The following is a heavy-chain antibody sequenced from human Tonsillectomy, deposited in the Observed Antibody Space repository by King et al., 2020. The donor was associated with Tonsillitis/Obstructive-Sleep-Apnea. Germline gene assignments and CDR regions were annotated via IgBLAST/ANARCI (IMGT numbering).Heavy chain of an antibody. V-gene: IGHV5-10-1*03. CDR1: GYSFSSYW. J-gene: IGHJ6*02. CDR3: ARHLFHSTILVDGMDV. D-gene: IGHD3-3*01. Sequence: QLVQSGAEVKKPGESLRIFCKGSGYSFSSYWISWVRQMPGKGLEWMGRIDPSDSYTNYSPSFQGHVTISTDKSISTTYLQWSSLKASDTAMYYCARHLFHSTILVDGMDVWGQGTTVTVSS. CDR2: IDPSDSYT.